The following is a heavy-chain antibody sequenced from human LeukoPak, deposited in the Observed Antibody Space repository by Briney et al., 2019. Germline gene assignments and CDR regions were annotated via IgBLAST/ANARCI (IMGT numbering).Heavy chain of an antibody. CDR3: ARRQTYFDY. CDR1: NGSISPYF. CDR2: IYYSGST. V-gene: IGHV4-59*08. Sequence: SETLSLTCTVSNGSISPYFWSWIRQPPGKGLEWIGYIYYSGSTKYNPSLKSRVTISLDTSKKQFALKLSSVTAADTALYDCARRQTYFDYWGQGTLVTVSS. J-gene: IGHJ4*02.